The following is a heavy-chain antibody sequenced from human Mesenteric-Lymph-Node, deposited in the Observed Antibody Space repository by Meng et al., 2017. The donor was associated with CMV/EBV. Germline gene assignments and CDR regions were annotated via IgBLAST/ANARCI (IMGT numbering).Heavy chain of an antibody. CDR3: ARRTSGVYWYFDL. V-gene: IGHV7-4-1*02. Sequence: TASAYPFTSYAVDWVRPAPGQGLEWMGWINPNTGHPTYAQGFTGRFVFSLDTSVNTAYLQISSLKADDTAVYYCARRTSGVYWYFDLWGRGTLVTVSS. CDR1: AYPFTSYA. J-gene: IGHJ2*01. CDR2: INPNTGHP. D-gene: IGHD1-1*01.